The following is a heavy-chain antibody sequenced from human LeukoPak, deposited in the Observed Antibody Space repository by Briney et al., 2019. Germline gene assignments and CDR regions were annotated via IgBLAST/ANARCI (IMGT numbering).Heavy chain of an antibody. CDR3: ARGGSYQLLSDAFDI. CDR2: TYHSGST. V-gene: IGHV4-30-2*01. Sequence: SQTLSLTCAVSGGSISSDGYFWSWIRQPPGKGLEWIGYTYHSGSTYYNPSLKSRVTISIDRSKNQFSLKVSSVTAADTAVYYCARGGSYQLLSDAFDIWGQGTMVTVSS. CDR1: GGSISSDGYF. J-gene: IGHJ3*02. D-gene: IGHD2-2*01.